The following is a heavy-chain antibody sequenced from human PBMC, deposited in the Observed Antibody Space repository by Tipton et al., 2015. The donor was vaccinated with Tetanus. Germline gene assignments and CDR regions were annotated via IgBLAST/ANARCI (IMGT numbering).Heavy chain of an antibody. D-gene: IGHD6-13*01. Sequence: SLRLSCVDSGSEFTKENMNWVRQAPGKGLEWLSFIGSGSRVVFEADSAKGRFTISRDNARKVLFLQMDSLKVEDTALYYCARGWGSSWFYVWGRGTMVTVSS. V-gene: IGHV3-48*01. CDR2: IGSGSRVV. CDR3: ARGWGSSWFYV. J-gene: IGHJ3*01. CDR1: GSEFTKEN.